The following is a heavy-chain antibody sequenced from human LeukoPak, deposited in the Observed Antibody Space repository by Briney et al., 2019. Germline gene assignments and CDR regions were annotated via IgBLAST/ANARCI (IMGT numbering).Heavy chain of an antibody. CDR1: GGSFSGYY. J-gene: IGHJ4*02. D-gene: IGHD2-2*01. CDR3: ARGLDLVVPAAIPFDY. V-gene: IGHV4-34*01. CDR2: INHSGST. Sequence: SETLSLTCAVYGGSFSGYYRSWIRQPPGKGLEWIGEINHSGSTNYNPSLKSRVTISVDTSKNQFSLKLSSVTAADTAVYYCARGLDLVVPAAIPFDYWGQGTLVTVSS.